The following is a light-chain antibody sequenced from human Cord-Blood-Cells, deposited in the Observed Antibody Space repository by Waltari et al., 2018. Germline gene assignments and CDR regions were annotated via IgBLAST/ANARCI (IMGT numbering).Light chain of an antibody. Sequence: QSALTQPPSASGSPGQSVTISCTGTSSDVGGFNYVSWYQQHPVKAPKLMIYEVSKRPSGVPDRFSGSKSGNTASLTVSGLQAEDEADCYCSSYAGSNNFVFGGGTKLTVL. J-gene: IGLJ2*01. CDR1: SSDVGGFNY. V-gene: IGLV2-8*01. CDR3: SSYAGSNNFV. CDR2: EVS.